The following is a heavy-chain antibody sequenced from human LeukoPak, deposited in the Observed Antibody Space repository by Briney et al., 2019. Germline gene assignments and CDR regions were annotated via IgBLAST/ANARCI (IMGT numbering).Heavy chain of an antibody. CDR1: GGSFSGYY. V-gene: IGHV4-34*01. D-gene: IGHD5-24*01. J-gene: IGHJ4*02. Sequence: PSETLSLTCAVYGGSFSGYYWSWIRQPPGKGLEWIGEINHSGSTNYNPSLKSRVTISVDTSKNQFSLKLSSVAAADTAVYYCARGGRDGYNPVDYWGQGTLVTVSS. CDR3: ARGGRDGYNPVDY. CDR2: INHSGST.